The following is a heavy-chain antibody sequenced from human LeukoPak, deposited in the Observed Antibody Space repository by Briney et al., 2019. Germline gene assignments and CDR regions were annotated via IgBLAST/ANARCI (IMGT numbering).Heavy chain of an antibody. CDR2: INPNSGGT. V-gene: IGHV1-2*02. J-gene: IGHJ4*02. D-gene: IGHD6-19*01. CDR1: GYTFTGYY. Sequence: ASVKVSCKASGYTFTGYYMHWVRQAPGQGLEWMGWINPNSGGTNYAQKFQGRVTMTRDTSISTAYMELSRLRSDDTAVYYCAREGEDSSGWLDYWGQGTLVTVSS. CDR3: AREGEDSSGWLDY.